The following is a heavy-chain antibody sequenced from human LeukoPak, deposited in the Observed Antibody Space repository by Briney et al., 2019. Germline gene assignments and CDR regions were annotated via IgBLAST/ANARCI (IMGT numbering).Heavy chain of an antibody. CDR3: ARSSSGWYYYYGMDV. CDR2: IKQDGSEK. D-gene: IGHD6-19*01. V-gene: IGHV3-7*01. Sequence: GGSLRLSCAASGFTFSSYWMSWVRQAPGKGLEWVANIKQDGSEKYYVDSVKGRFTISRDNARNSLYLQINSLRAEDTAVYYCARSSSGWYYYYGMDVWGQGTTVTVSS. CDR1: GFTFSSYW. J-gene: IGHJ6*02.